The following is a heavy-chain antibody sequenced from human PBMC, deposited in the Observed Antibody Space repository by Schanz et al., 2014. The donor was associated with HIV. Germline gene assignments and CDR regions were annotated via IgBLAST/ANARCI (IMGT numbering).Heavy chain of an antibody. J-gene: IGHJ3*01. CDR2: IGGRGGST. V-gene: IGHV3-23*04. CDR3: ARGGLGVVAEGNAFDL. Sequence: VQLVESGGGVVRPGGSLRLSCAASGFTFSSYAMSWVRQAPGKGLEWVSTIGGRGGSTYYADSVKGRFTISRDNARNSLYLQIRSLRAEDTAVYYCARGGLGVVAEGNAFDLWGQGTLVTVSS. CDR1: GFTFSSYA. D-gene: IGHD2-15*01.